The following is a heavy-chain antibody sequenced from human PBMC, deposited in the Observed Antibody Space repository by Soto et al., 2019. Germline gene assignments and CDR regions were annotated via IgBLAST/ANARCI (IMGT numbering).Heavy chain of an antibody. V-gene: IGHV4-30-2*01. J-gene: IGHJ6*02. CDR3: ARIRYNFVLLPSSFPYHCYVLDF. D-gene: IGHD2-2*01. Sequence: SETLSLTCDVSGDTISTGGYTWAWIRQPPGKALEWIGHTYHSGNPYYNPSLKSRVTIPVDTSKNQFSLKLSSVTAADTAVYYCARIRYNFVLLPSSFPYHCYVLDFWAQGTTV. CDR1: GDTISTGGYT. CDR2: TYHSGNP.